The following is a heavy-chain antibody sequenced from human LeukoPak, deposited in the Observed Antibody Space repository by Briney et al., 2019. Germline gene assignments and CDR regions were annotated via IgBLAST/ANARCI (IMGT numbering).Heavy chain of an antibody. CDR2: FSAYNGNT. CDR1: GTTLTSNG. CDR3: ASVTGGDSSGYFLAFDI. J-gene: IGHJ3*02. D-gene: IGHD3-22*01. Sequence: ASVKVSCKASGTTLTSNGTSWVGQAPGQGLGWMGWFSAYNGNTNYAQKLQGRVTMTTDTSTSTAYMELRSLRSDDTAVYYCASVTGGDSSGYFLAFDIWGQGTMVTVSS. V-gene: IGHV1-18*01.